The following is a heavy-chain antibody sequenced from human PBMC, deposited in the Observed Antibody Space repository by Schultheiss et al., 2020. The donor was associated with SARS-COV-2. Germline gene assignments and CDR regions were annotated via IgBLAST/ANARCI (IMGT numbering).Heavy chain of an antibody. J-gene: IGHJ4*02. V-gene: IGHV3-7*03. CDR3: ARGAVVAADFDY. D-gene: IGHD2-15*01. CDR1: GFTFSSYW. Sequence: GESLKISCAASGFTFSSYWMSWVRQAPGKGLEWVANIKQDGSEKYYVDSVKGRFTISRDNAKNSLYLQMNSLRAEDTAVYYCARGAVVAADFDYWGQGTLVTVSS. CDR2: IKQDGSEK.